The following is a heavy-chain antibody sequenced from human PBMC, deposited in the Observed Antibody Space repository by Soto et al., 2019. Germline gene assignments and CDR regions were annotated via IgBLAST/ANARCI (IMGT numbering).Heavy chain of an antibody. D-gene: IGHD3-9*01. CDR2: IYYSGST. Sequence: PSETLSLTCTVSGGSISSGGYYWSWIRQHPGKGLEWIGYIYYSGSTYYNPSLKSRVTISVDTSKNQFSLKLSSVTAADTAVYFCARSHDILTGFSSPHFDYWGQGTLVTVSS. V-gene: IGHV4-61*08. CDR1: GGSISSGGYY. J-gene: IGHJ4*02. CDR3: ARSHDILTGFSSPHFDY.